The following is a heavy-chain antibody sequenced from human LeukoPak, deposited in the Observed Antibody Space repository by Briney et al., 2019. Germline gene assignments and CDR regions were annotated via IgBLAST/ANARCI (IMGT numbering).Heavy chain of an antibody. CDR2: MNPNSGNT. Sequence: GASVKVSCKASGYTFISYGINWVRQATGQGLEWMGWMNPNSGNTGYAQKFQGRVTMTRNTAISTAYMQLSSLRSEDTAVYYCARNNRYYYDSSGFYYDWFDPWGQGTLVTVSS. CDR3: ARNNRYYYDSSGFYYDWFDP. CDR1: GYTFISYG. J-gene: IGHJ5*02. D-gene: IGHD3-22*01. V-gene: IGHV1-8*01.